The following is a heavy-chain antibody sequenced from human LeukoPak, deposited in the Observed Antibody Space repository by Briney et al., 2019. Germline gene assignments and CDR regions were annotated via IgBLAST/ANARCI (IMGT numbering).Heavy chain of an antibody. D-gene: IGHD2-15*01. CDR1: GYTLTELS. CDR2: FDPEDGET. V-gene: IGHV1-24*01. CDR3: AREYCSGGSCYPDVLSNWFDP. Sequence: ASVKVSCKVSGYTLTELSMHWVRQAPGKGLEWMGGFDPEDGETIYAQKFQGRVTMTEDTSTDTAYMELSSLRSEDTAVYYCAREYCSGGSCYPDVLSNWFDPWGQGTLVTVSS. J-gene: IGHJ5*02.